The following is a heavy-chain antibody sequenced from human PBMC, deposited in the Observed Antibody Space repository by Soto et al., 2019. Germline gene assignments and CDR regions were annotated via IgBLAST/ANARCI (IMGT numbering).Heavy chain of an antibody. CDR3: ASGLVTTFDY. CDR2: IIPILGIA. Sequence: QVQLVQSGAEVKKPGSSVKVSCKASGGTFSSYTISWVRQAPGQGLEWMGRIIPILGIANYAQKFQGRVXIXVDKSTSTAYMELSSMRSEDTAVYYCASGLVTTFDYWGQGTMVTVSS. J-gene: IGHJ4*02. D-gene: IGHD3-9*01. CDR1: GGTFSSYT. V-gene: IGHV1-69*02.